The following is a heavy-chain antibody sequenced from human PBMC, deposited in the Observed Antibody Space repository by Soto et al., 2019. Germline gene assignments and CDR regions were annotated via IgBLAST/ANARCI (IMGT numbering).Heavy chain of an antibody. CDR1: GYSLTSYW. CDR3: ARQKISSGWYGRFDP. CDR2: IDPSDSYT. J-gene: IGHJ5*02. Sequence: PGESLKISCKGSGYSLTSYWISWVRQVPGKGLEWMGRIDPSDSYTNYSPSFQGHVTISADKSISTAYLQWSSLKASDTAMYYCARQKISSGWYGRFDPWGQGTLVTVSS. V-gene: IGHV5-10-1*01. D-gene: IGHD6-19*01.